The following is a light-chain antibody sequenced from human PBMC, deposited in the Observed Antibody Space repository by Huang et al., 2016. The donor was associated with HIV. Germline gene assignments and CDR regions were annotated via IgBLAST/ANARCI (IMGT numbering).Light chain of an antibody. CDR2: GAS. V-gene: IGKV3-15*01. J-gene: IGKJ1*01. CDR3: QYFNNWPPRVT. CDR1: QSGGRN. Sequence: EMLMTQSLATLSVSPGERATLSCRTSQSGGRNLAWYQQRPGQAPRLLLYGASIRANGVPARFSGSGSGTEFTLTITSLQSEDFAVYYCQYFNNWPPRVTFGQGTKVEVK.